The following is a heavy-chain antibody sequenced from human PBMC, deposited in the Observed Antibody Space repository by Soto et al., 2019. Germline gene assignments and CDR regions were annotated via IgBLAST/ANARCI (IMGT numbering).Heavy chain of an antibody. D-gene: IGHD6-13*01. J-gene: IGHJ1*01. V-gene: IGHV2-5*01. CDR1: GFSLSTNAVG. CDR3: AREYSSSWYGH. Sequence: SGPTLVNPTQTLTLTCTFSGFSLSTNAVGVGWIRQPPGKALEWLALIYWNDDKRYSPSLKSRLTITKATSKNQVVLTMTNVDPVDTATYYCAREYSSSWYGHWGQGTLVTVSS. CDR2: IYWNDDK.